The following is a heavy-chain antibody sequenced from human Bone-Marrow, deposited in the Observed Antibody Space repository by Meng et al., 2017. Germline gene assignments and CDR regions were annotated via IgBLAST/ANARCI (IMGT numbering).Heavy chain of an antibody. CDR2: IYYSGST. D-gene: IGHD1-26*01. CDR1: GGSISSISYY. CDR3: ARDHLALERSNGDSYGMDV. J-gene: IGHJ6*02. V-gene: IGHV4-39*07. Sequence: GSLRLSCPVSGGSISSISYYWGWLRHPPGKGLGWIGIIYYSGSTYYNPSLKSRVTISVDTSKNQFSMKVFSVTAADTAVYYCARDHLALERSNGDSYGMDVWGQGTTVTVSS.